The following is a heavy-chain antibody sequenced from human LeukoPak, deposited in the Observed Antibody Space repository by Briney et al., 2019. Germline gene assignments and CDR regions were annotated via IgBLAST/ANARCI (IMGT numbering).Heavy chain of an antibody. CDR2: IKTDGTYT. CDR1: GFTFSRYW. CDR3: ASEEGGLDV. J-gene: IGHJ6*02. V-gene: IGHV3-74*01. Sequence: PGRSLRLSCAASGFTFSRYWMHWVRQAPGKGLVWVSRIKTDGTYTSYADSVKGRFTISRDNAKSTLYLQMNALRGEDTAVYYCASEEGGLDVWGQGTTVTVSS.